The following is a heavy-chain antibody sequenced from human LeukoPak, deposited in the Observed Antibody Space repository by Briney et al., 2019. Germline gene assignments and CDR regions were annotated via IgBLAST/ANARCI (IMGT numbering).Heavy chain of an antibody. V-gene: IGHV1-18*01. CDR3: ARELVSAGLIGY. CDR2: ISGYNGST. J-gene: IGHJ4*02. CDR1: GYTFTSYG. Sequence: GASVKVSCKASGYTFTSYGISWVRQAPGQGLEWMGWISGYNGSTNYAQKFQGRVTMTTDTSTSTAYMELRSLRSDDTAVYYCARELVSAGLIGYWGQGTLVTVSS. D-gene: IGHD3-10*02.